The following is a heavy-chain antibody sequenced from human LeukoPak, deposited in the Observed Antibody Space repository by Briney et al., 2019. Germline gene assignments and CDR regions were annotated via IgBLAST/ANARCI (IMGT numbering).Heavy chain of an antibody. Sequence: SETLSLTCTVSGGSISSYYWSWIRQPPGKGLEWIGYIYYSGSTNYNPSLKSRVTISVDTSKNQFSLKLSSVTAADTAVYYCARDPDSGWYYFDYWGQGTLVTVSS. CDR3: ARDPDSGWYYFDY. CDR2: IYYSGST. CDR1: GGSISSYY. J-gene: IGHJ4*02. V-gene: IGHV4-59*12. D-gene: IGHD6-19*01.